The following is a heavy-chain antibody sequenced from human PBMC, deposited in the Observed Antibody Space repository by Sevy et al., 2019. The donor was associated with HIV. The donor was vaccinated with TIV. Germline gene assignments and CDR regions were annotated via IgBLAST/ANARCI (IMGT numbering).Heavy chain of an antibody. CDR2: IHSDDTT. D-gene: IGHD5-18*01. CDR3: ARGKSVYGYALNY. V-gene: IGHV3-66*01. J-gene: IGHJ4*02. Sequence: GGSLRLSCAASGFTVNSNYMTWVRQAPGKGLEGVSVIHSDDTTYHADSVKDRFTISRDNFQNTMYLHMSSLRAEDTAVYYCARGKSVYGYALNYWGQGTLVTVSS. CDR1: GFTVNSNY.